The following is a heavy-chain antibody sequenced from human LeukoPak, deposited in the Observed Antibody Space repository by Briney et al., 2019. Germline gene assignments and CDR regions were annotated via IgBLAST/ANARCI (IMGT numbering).Heavy chain of an antibody. D-gene: IGHD3-10*01. CDR3: TTCNVLLWFGELFRSDIIDY. Sequence: GGSLRLSCAASGFTFSNAWMSWVRQAPGKGLEWVGRIKSKTDGGTTDYAAPVKGRFTISRDDSKNTLYLQMNSLKTEDTAVYYCTTCNVLLWFGELFRSDIIDYWGQGTLVTVSS. CDR1: GFTFSNAW. V-gene: IGHV3-15*01. J-gene: IGHJ4*02. CDR2: IKSKTDGGTT.